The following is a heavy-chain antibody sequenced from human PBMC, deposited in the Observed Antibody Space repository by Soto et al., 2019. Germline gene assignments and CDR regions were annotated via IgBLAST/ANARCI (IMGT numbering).Heavy chain of an antibody. CDR1: GFMFSSYG. D-gene: IGHD1-26*01. CDR2: ISYDGCNR. J-gene: IGHJ4*02. V-gene: IGHV3-30*18. CDR3: AKSEAVGKYLEY. Sequence: PGLCLRLSCSASGFMFSSYGIRGVLPAPVKGLDWVAVISYDGCNRYYADSLEGRFTISRDNSKNTLDLQMNSLRAEDTAVYHCAKSEAVGKYLEYWGQGTLVTVSS.